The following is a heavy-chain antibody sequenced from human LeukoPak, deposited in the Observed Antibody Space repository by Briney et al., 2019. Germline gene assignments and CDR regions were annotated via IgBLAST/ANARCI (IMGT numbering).Heavy chain of an antibody. CDR3: ARDLYYVKY. V-gene: IGHV3-7*01. CDR1: GFSFSSYW. CDR2: IKQDGSEK. Sequence: GGSLRLSCAASGFSFSSYWVSWVRQAPGKGLEWVANIKQDGSEKYYVDSVKGRFTISRDNAQNSLYLQMNSLRAEDTAVYYRARDLYYVKYWGQGTLVTVSS. J-gene: IGHJ4*02. D-gene: IGHD2-8*01.